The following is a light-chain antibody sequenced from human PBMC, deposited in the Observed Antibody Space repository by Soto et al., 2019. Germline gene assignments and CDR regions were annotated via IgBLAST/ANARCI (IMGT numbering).Light chain of an antibody. V-gene: IGLV2-23*02. Sequence: QSALTQPASVSGSPGQSITISCTGTSSDVGSYNLVSRYQQHPGKAPKLMICEVSKRPSGVSNRFSGSKSGNTASLTIFGLQAEDEADYYCCSYAGSITVFGTGTKVTVL. CDR3: CSYAGSITV. CDR2: EVS. CDR1: SSDVGSYNL. J-gene: IGLJ1*01.